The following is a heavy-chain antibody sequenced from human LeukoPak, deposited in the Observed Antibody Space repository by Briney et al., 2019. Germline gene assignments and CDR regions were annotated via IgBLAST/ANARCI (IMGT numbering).Heavy chain of an antibody. CDR2: INHSGST. Sequence: PSETLSLTCAVYGGSFSGYYWSWIRQPPGKGLEWIGEINHSGSTNYNPSLKSRVTISVDTSKNQFSLKLSSVTAADTAVYYCTILTGYYRTFDYWGQGTLVTVSS. V-gene: IGHV4-34*01. CDR1: GGSFSGYY. CDR3: TILTGYYRTFDY. J-gene: IGHJ4*02. D-gene: IGHD3-9*01.